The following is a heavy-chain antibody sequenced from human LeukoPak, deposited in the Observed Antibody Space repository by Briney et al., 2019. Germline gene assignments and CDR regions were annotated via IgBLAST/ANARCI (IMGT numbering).Heavy chain of an antibody. CDR2: INPNSGGT. CDR3: ARTWGHCSGGSCYFDAFDI. Sequence: ASVKVSCKTSGYTFTGYYMHWVRQAPGQGLEWMGWINPNSGGTNYAQKFQGRVTMTRDTSISTAYMELSRLRSDDTAVYYCARTWGHCSGGSCYFDAFDIWGQATMVTVSS. D-gene: IGHD2-15*01. V-gene: IGHV1-2*02. CDR1: GYTFTGYY. J-gene: IGHJ3*02.